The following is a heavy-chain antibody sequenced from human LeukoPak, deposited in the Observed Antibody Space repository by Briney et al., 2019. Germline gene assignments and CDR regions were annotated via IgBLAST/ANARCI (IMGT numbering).Heavy chain of an antibody. CDR3: ARRSGYPPPWDY. V-gene: IGHV3-7*01. J-gene: IGHJ4*02. CDR2: IRQDGREE. CDR1: GFTFNSYW. Sequence: GGSLRLSCAAAGFTFNSYWMTWVRQAPGKGLEWVTNIRQDGREEHYVDSVKGRFTISRDNAKNSLYLQMNSLRAEDTAVYYCARRSGYPPPWDYWGQGTLVTVSS. D-gene: IGHD3-3*01.